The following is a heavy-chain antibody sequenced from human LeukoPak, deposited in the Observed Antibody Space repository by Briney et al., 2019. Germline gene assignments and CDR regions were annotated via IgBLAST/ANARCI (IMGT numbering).Heavy chain of an antibody. CDR3: ARDGPYYDSSGYRGSAFDI. CDR1: GGSISSSSYY. D-gene: IGHD3-22*01. V-gene: IGHV4-39*07. J-gene: IGHJ3*02. CDR2: IYYSGST. Sequence: PSETLPLTCTVSGGSISSSSYYWGWIRQPPGKGLEWIGSIYYSGSTYYNPSLKSRVTISVDTSKNQFSLKLSSVTAADTAVYYCARDGPYYDSSGYRGSAFDIWGQGTMVTVSS.